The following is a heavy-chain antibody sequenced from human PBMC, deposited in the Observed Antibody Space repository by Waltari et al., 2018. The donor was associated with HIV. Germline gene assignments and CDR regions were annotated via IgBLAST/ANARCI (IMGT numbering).Heavy chain of an antibody. J-gene: IGHJ6*02. D-gene: IGHD3-10*01. Sequence: GSLRLSCAASGFTFSSYAMSWVRQAPGKGLEWVSAISGSGGSTYYADSVKGRFTISRDNSKNTLYLQMNSLRAEDTAVYYCAKDSPSLWFGELLGPLRMDVWGQGTTVTVSS. CDR3: AKDSPSLWFGELLGPLRMDV. V-gene: IGHV3-23*01. CDR1: GFTFSSYA. CDR2: ISGSGGST.